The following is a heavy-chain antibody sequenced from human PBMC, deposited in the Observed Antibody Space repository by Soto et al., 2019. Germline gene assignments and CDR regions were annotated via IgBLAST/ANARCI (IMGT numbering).Heavy chain of an antibody. CDR2: IKDGGST. D-gene: IGHD2-15*01. CDR1: GGSFTGYY. CDR3: ARGQEGVVATH. Sequence: QVQLQQWGAGLLKPSETLSLTCAVNGGSFTGYYWSWVRQPPGKGLEWIGEIKDGGSTNYSPSLRSXXTXSXDTSKKQFSLKVTSVTAADTAVYYCARGQEGVVATHWDQGTLVTVSS. J-gene: IGHJ4*02. V-gene: IGHV4-34*01.